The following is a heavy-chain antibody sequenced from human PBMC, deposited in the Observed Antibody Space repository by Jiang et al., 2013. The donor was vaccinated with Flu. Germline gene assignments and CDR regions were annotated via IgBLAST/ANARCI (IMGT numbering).Heavy chain of an antibody. CDR2: INHSGST. Sequence: LLKPSETLSLTCAVYGGSFSGYYWSWIRQPPGKGLEWIGEINHSGSTNYNPSLKSRVTISVDTSKNQSSLKLSSVTAADTAVYYCARVPPARIAAAHRPPFDYWGQGTLVTVSS. CDR3: ARVPPARIAAAHRPPFDY. V-gene: IGHV4-34*01. J-gene: IGHJ4*02. D-gene: IGHD6-13*01. CDR1: GGSFSGYY.